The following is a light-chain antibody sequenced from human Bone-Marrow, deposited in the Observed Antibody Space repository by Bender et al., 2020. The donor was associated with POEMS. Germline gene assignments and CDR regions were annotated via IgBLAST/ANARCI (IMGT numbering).Light chain of an antibody. Sequence: QSVLTQPPSASGTPGQRVTISCSGSSSNIASNSVLWYQQLPGTAPKLLIYINNQRPSGVPDRFSGSKSGTSASLAISGLQSEDEADYYCAAWEDSLNGWVFGGGTKLTVL. V-gene: IGLV1-44*01. CDR3: AAWEDSLNGWV. CDR2: INN. CDR1: SSNIASNS. J-gene: IGLJ3*02.